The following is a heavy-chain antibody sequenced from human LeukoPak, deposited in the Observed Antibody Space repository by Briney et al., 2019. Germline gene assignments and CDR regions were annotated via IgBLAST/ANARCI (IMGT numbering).Heavy chain of an antibody. CDR3: ARGGRTGDFDY. CDR1: GYTFTGYY. J-gene: IGHJ4*02. Sequence: ASVKVSCKASGYTFTGYYMHWVRQAPGQELEWMGWINPNSGGTNYAQKFQGRVTITRNTSISTAYMELSSLRSEDTAVYYCARGGRTGDFDYWGQGTLVTVSS. D-gene: IGHD3/OR15-3a*01. CDR2: INPNSGGT. V-gene: IGHV1-2*02.